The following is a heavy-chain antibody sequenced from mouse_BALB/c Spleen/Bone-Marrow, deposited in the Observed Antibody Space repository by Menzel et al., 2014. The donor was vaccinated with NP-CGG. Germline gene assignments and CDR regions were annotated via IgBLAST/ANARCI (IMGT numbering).Heavy chain of an antibody. V-gene: IGHV5-12-2*01. CDR2: ISNGGGST. D-gene: IGHD3-1*01. Sequence: EVQRVESGGGLVQPGGSLKLSCAASGFTFSSYTVSWVRQTPEKRLEWVAYISNGGGSTYYPDTVKGRFTISRDNVKNTLYLQMSSLKSEDTTMYYCARQLGLRWAMDYWGQGTSVTVSS. J-gene: IGHJ4*01. CDR1: GFTFSSYT. CDR3: ARQLGLRWAMDY.